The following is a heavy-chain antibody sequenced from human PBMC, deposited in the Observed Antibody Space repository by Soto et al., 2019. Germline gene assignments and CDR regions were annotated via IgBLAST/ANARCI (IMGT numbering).Heavy chain of an antibody. CDR2: IRTDANTYAT. CDR3: TRRQFYYFGLDV. J-gene: IGHJ6*02. CDR1: GFSFSGSA. V-gene: IGHV3-73*02. Sequence: QLVESGGALVQPGESLKLSCAASGFSFSGSAIQWVRQAPGKGLEWVGRIRTDANTYATAYAASVTGRFTISRDDSRNTAYLQMISLKTEDTAVYFCTRRQFYYFGLDVWGQGTTVIVSS.